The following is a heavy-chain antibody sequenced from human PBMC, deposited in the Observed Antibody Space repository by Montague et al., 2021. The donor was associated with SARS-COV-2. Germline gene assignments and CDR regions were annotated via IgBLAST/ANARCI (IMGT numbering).Heavy chain of an antibody. D-gene: IGHD3-22*01. Sequence: SETLSLTCAVYGESFSGYYWTWIRQPPGKGLEWIGDINHRGSTKYNPSLKSRVTISVDTSKNQFSLRLSSVTAADTAVYYCARGHQGTTMIVVVMVGEQYYFDYWGQGTLVTV. CDR3: ARGHQGTTMIVVVMVGEQYYFDY. CDR2: INHRGST. J-gene: IGHJ4*02. CDR1: GESFSGYY. V-gene: IGHV4-34*01.